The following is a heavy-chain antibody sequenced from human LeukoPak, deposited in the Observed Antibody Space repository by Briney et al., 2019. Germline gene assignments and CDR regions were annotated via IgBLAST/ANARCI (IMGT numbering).Heavy chain of an antibody. V-gene: IGHV3-48*01. Sequence: GGSLRLSCAASGFTFSSYSMNWVRQAPGKGLEWVSYISRSSSTIYYADSVKGRFTISRDNAKNSVYLQMNSLRAEDTAVYYCARGSIGSGGKYFDYWGQGTLVTVSS. CDR2: ISRSSSTI. D-gene: IGHD1-26*01. CDR3: ARGSIGSGGKYFDY. CDR1: GFTFSSYS. J-gene: IGHJ4*02.